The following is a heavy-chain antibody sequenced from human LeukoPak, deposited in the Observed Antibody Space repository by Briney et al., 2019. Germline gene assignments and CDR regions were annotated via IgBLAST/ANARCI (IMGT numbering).Heavy chain of an antibody. D-gene: IGHD1-26*01. CDR1: GGSISSGDYY. J-gene: IGHJ4*02. CDR3: TGGSHSRYFDH. Sequence: SETLSLTCTVSGGSISSGDYYWSWVRQPPGKGLEWIGYIYYSGSTYYNPSLKSRVTISVDTTKKQFSLKLSPVTAPDTAVYYCTGGSHSRYFDHWGQGTLVTVSS. V-gene: IGHV4-30-4*08. CDR2: IYYSGST.